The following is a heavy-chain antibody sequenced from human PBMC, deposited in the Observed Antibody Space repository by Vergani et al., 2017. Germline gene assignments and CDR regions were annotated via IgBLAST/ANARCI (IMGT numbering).Heavy chain of an antibody. J-gene: IGHJ5*02. V-gene: IGHV1-8*03. Sequence: QVQLVQSGAEVKKPGASVKVSCKASGYTFTSYDINWVRQATGQGLEWMGWMNPNSSNTGYAQKFQGRVTISRNTSISTAYMELSSLRSEDTAVYYCTRGISGDILNWFDPWGQGTLVTVSS. CDR3: TRGISGDILNWFDP. CDR1: GYTFTSYD. CDR2: MNPNSSNT. D-gene: IGHD3-9*01.